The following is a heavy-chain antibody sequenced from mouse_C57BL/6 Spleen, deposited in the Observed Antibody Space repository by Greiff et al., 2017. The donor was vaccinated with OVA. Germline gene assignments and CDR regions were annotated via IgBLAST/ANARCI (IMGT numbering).Heavy chain of an antibody. CDR1: GFTFSSYG. D-gene: IGHD1-3*01. CDR3: ARREWTYFDY. J-gene: IGHJ2*01. Sequence: DVKLVESGGDLVKPGGSLKLSCAASGFTFSSYGMSWVRQTPDKRLEWVANISSGGSYTYYPDSVKGRVPFSSDKAKNTLYLQMSSLKSEDTAMYYCARREWTYFDYWGQGTTLTVSS. V-gene: IGHV5-6*02. CDR2: ISSGGSYT.